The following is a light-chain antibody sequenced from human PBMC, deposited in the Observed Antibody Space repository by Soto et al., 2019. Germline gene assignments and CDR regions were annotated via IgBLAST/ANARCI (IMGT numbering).Light chain of an antibody. V-gene: IGKV2-28*01. Sequence: DIVMTQSPLSLPVTPGEPASISCRSSQGLLHSNGYTYLDWYLQKPGQSPQLLIYLGSNRASGVPDRFSGSGSGTGFTLKISRVEADDVGVYYCMQSLQTPWTFGQGTKVDIK. J-gene: IGKJ1*01. CDR3: MQSLQTPWT. CDR1: QGLLHSNGYTY. CDR2: LGS.